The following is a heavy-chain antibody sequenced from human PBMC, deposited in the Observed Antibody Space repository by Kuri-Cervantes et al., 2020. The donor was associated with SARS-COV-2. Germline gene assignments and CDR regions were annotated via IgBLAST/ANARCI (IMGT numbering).Heavy chain of an antibody. Sequence: SETLSLTCAVYGGSFSGYYWSWIRQPPGKGLEWIGEINHSGSTNYNPSLKSRVTISVDTSKNQFSLKLSSVTAADTAVYYCARHRYSSSWWDFDYWGQGTLVTVSS. CDR3: ARHRYSSSWWDFDY. D-gene: IGHD6-13*01. CDR1: GGSFSGYY. V-gene: IGHV4-34*01. CDR2: INHSGST. J-gene: IGHJ4*02.